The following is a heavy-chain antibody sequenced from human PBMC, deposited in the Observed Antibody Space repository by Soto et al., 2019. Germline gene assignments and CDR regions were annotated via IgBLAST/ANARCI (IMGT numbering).Heavy chain of an antibody. CDR1: GYTFTSYA. Sequence: ASVKVSCKASGYTFTSYAMHWVRQAPGQRLEWMGWINAGNGNTKYSQKFQGRVTITRDTSASTAYMELSSLRSEDTAVYYCARANSLFDYYDSSGYYPYYDYWGQGTLVTVPQ. V-gene: IGHV1-3*01. CDR3: ARANSLFDYYDSSGYYPYYDY. J-gene: IGHJ4*02. D-gene: IGHD3-22*01. CDR2: INAGNGNT.